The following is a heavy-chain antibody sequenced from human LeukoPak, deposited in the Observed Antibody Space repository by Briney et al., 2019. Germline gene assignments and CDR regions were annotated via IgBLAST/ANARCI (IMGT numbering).Heavy chain of an antibody. V-gene: IGHV3-21*01. Sequence: GGSLRLSCAASGFTFSSYSMNWVRQAPGRGLEWVSSISSSSNYIYYADSLKGRFTISRDNAKNSLYLQMNSLSAEDTAVYYCERTAAGGTELDYWGQGTLVTVSS. J-gene: IGHJ4*02. D-gene: IGHD6-13*01. CDR3: ERTAAGGTELDY. CDR2: ISSSSNYI. CDR1: GFTFSSYS.